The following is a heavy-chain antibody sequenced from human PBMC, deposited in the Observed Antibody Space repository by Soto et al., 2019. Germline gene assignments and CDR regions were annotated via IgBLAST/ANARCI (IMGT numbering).Heavy chain of an antibody. D-gene: IGHD3-10*01. CDR1: GFTFSTYA. CDR2: ISNNGGST. V-gene: IGHV3-64D*08. CDR3: VKSRGAVVYYYALDV. J-gene: IGHJ6*02. Sequence: SLRLSCSPSGFTFSTYAVHWVRQAPGKGLEYVSAISNNGGSTYYADSVKGRFTISRDNSKNTLYLQMSSLRAEDTAIYYCVKSRGAVVYYYALDVWGQGTTVTVSS.